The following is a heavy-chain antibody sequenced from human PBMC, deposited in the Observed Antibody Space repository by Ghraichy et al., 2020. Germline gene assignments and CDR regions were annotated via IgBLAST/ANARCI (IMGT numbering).Heavy chain of an antibody. J-gene: IGHJ4*02. CDR1: GGSVSGYY. CDR2: INHRGST. V-gene: IGHV4-34*01. CDR3: ASGSYNWNYAVDY. Sequence: SQTLSLTCDVYGGSVSGYYWSWIRQPPGKGLEWRGEINHRGSTNYNPSLKSRVTISVDTSKNQFSLKLSAVTAAETAVYSCASGSYNWNYAVDYWGQGTLITVSS. D-gene: IGHD1-7*01.